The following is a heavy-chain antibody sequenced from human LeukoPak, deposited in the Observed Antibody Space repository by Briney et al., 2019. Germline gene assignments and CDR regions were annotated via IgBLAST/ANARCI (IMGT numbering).Heavy chain of an antibody. CDR1: GFTFNNYG. J-gene: IGHJ4*02. CDR2: INWNGGST. D-gene: IGHD6-13*01. Sequence: PGGSLRFSSAASGFTFNNYGMSWVRQAPGKGLEWVSGINWNGGSTGYADSVKGRFTISRDNAKNSLYLQMNSLRAEDTALYYCARDQSAGYSSNDFDYWGQGTLVTVSS. CDR3: ARDQSAGYSSNDFDY. V-gene: IGHV3-20*03.